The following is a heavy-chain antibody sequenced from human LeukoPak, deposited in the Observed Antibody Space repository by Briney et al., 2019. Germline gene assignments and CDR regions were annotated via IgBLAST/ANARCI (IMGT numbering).Heavy chain of an antibody. Sequence: GGSLRLSCAASGFTFSSHWMHWVRQAPGKELVWVSRINRDGGSTTYADSVKGRFTISRDNAKNTLYLQMNSPRAEDTAVYYCARVSSRGFRIVGSYMDVWGKGTTVTVSS. CDR3: ARVSSRGFRIVGSYMDV. J-gene: IGHJ6*03. D-gene: IGHD3-22*01. V-gene: IGHV3-74*01. CDR1: GFTFSSHW. CDR2: INRDGGST.